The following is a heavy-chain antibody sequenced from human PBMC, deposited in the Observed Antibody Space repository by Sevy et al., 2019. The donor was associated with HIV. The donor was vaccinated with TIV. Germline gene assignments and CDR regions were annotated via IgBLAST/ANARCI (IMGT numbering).Heavy chain of an antibody. CDR3: AKDRGYCSGGSCYIQV. CDR1: GYPFTSFG. CDR2: INTNNGNE. J-gene: IGHJ1*01. V-gene: IGHV1-18*01. D-gene: IGHD2-15*01. Sequence: ASVKVSCKGSGYPFTSFGISWVRQAPGQGLEWMGWINTNNGNENYAQKYQGRVTMTRDTSTSTAYMELRSLRSDDKAGDYCAKDRGYCSGGSCYIQVWGQGTLVTVSS.